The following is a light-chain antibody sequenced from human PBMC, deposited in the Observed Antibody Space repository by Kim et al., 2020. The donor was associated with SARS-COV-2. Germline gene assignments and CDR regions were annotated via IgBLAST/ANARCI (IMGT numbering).Light chain of an antibody. V-gene: IGKV4-1*01. CDR1: QSVLYSSNNKNY. CDR3: QKYSSIPLT. Sequence: DIVMTQSPDSLAVSLGERATINCKSSQSVLYSSNNKNYLAWYQQKPGQPPKLLIYWASTRESGVPDRFSGSGSGTDFTLTISSLQAEDVAVYYCQKYSSIPLTFGGGTKVDIK. J-gene: IGKJ4*01. CDR2: WAS.